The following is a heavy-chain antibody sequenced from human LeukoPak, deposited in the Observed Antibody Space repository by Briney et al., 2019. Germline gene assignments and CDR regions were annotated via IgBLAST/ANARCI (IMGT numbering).Heavy chain of an antibody. CDR3: ARDRGERGSSWSLPAHGFDI. J-gene: IGHJ3*02. Sequence: ASVKVSCKASGGTFSSYAINWVRQAPGQGLEWMGRIVPIFGTTNYAQKFQGRVTITTDESTSTAYMELNSLRSEDTAVYYCARDRGERGSSWSLPAHGFDIWGQGTMVTVSS. V-gene: IGHV1-69*05. D-gene: IGHD6-13*01. CDR2: IVPIFGTT. CDR1: GGTFSSYA.